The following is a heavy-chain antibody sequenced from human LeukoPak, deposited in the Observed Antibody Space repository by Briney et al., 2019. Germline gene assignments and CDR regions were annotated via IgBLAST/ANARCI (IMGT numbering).Heavy chain of an antibody. Sequence: GESLKISSKGCGYSFTSYWIGWVRQMPGKVLELMGIIYPGDSDTRYSPSFEGQVTISADKSISTAYLQWSSLKASDTAMYYCARRSHSLQIDYWGQGTLVTVSS. J-gene: IGHJ4*02. V-gene: IGHV5-51*01. CDR2: IYPGDSDT. CDR1: GYSFTSYW. CDR3: ARRSHSLQIDY. D-gene: IGHD2-21*02.